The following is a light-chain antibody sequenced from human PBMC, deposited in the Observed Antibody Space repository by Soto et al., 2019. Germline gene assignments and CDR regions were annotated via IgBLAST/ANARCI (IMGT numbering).Light chain of an antibody. Sequence: QSALTQPPSASGSPGQSVTISCTGTSSDVGGSNSVSWYQQHPGKAPKLMIYEVSKRPSGVPDRFSGSKSGNTASLTVSGLQAEDEGDYYCSSDAGSNIPFGTGTKLTVL. V-gene: IGLV2-8*01. CDR1: SSDVGGSNS. CDR2: EVS. CDR3: SSDAGSNIP. J-gene: IGLJ1*01.